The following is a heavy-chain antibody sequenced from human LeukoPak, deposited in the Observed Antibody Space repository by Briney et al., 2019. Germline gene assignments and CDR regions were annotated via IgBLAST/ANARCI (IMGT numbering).Heavy chain of an antibody. D-gene: IGHD2-2*01. V-gene: IGHV3-7*01. J-gene: IGHJ4*02. CDR2: IKQDGSEK. CDR3: ARVGCTTTSCLAN. Sequence: PGGSLRLSCAISGLTSSSYWMTWVRQAPGKGLELVANIKQDGSEKYYVDSVKGRFTISRDNAKNSLYLQMSSLRVEDTAVYYCARVGCTTTSCLANWGQGTLVTVSS. CDR1: GLTSSSYW.